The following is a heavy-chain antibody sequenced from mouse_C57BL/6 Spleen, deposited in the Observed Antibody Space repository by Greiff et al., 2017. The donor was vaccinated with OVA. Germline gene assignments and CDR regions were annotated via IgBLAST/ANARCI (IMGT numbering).Heavy chain of an antibody. J-gene: IGHJ4*01. D-gene: IGHD2-2*01. V-gene: IGHV1-52*01. CDR1: GYTFTSYW. CDR2: IDPSASET. CDR3: AIRGYPYAMDY. Sequence: QVQLQQPGAELVRPGSSVKLSCKASGYTFTSYWMHWVKQRPIQGLEWIGNIDPSASETNYNQKFKDKATLTVDKSSSTAYMQLSSLTSEDSAFYYCAIRGYPYAMDYWGKGTSVTVSS.